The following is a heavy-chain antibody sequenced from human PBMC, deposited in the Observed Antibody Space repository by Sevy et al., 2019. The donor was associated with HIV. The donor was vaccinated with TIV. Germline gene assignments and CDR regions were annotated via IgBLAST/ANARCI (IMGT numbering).Heavy chain of an antibody. CDR3: ARDCNSATCLWGLDV. V-gene: IGHV3-7*03. Sequence: GGSLRLSCAASGFTFNRYWMSWVRQAPGKGLQWVANIKLDGSEKYYLDSVRGRFTISRDNAKNSLYLQMNSLRAEDTAVYYCARDCNSATCLWGLDVWVLGTTVTVSS. D-gene: IGHD1-26*01. CDR2: IKLDGSEK. J-gene: IGHJ6*02. CDR1: GFTFNRYW.